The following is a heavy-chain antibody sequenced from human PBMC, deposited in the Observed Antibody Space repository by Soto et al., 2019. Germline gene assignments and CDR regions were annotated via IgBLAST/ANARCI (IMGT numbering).Heavy chain of an antibody. J-gene: IGHJ4*02. D-gene: IGHD3-22*01. V-gene: IGHV3-23*01. CDR1: GFTFISYA. Sequence: LGGSLRLSCAASGFTFISYAMSWVRQAPGKGLEWVSAISGSGGSTYYADSVKGRFTISRDNSKNTLYLQMNSLRAEDTAVYYCAQTYYDSSGYYSYLDYWGQGTLVTVSS. CDR2: ISGSGGST. CDR3: AQTYYDSSGYYSYLDY.